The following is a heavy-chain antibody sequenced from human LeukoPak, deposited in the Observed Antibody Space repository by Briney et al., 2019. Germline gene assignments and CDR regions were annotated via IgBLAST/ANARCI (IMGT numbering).Heavy chain of an antibody. D-gene: IGHD3-3*01. CDR1: GYTLTELS. J-gene: IGHJ4*02. V-gene: IGHV1-24*01. Sequence: ASVKVSCKVSGYTLTELSMHWVRQAPGKGLEWMGGFDPEDGETIYAQKFQGRVTMTRNTSISTAYMELSSLRSEDTAVYYCARHGSYYDFWSGYYHMADYWGQGTLVTVSS. CDR3: ARHGSYYDFWSGYYHMADY. CDR2: FDPEDGET.